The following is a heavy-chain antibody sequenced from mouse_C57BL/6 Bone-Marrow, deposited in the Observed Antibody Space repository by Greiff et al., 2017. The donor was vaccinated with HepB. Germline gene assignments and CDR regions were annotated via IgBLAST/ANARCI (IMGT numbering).Heavy chain of an antibody. V-gene: IGHV5-12*01. CDR1: GFTFSDYY. D-gene: IGHD1-1*01. CDR2: ISNGGGST. CDR3: ARHGGSSPYFDY. J-gene: IGHJ2*01. Sequence: EVKLVESGGGLVQPGGSLKLSCAASGFTFSDYYMYWVRQTPEKRLEWVAYISNGGGSTYYPDTVKGRYTISRDNAKNTLYLQMSRLKSENTAMYYCARHGGSSPYFDYWGQGTTLTVSS.